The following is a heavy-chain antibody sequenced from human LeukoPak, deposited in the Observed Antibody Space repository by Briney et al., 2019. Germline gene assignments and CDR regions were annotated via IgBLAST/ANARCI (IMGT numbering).Heavy chain of an antibody. CDR3: ARGEVYYGSGSYDWFDP. J-gene: IGHJ5*02. CDR2: INHSGST. Sequence: SETLSLTCAVYGGSFSGYYWSWIRQPPGKGLEWIGEINHSGSTNYNPSLKSRVTISVDTSKNQFSLKLSSVTAAGTAVYYCARGEVYYGSGSYDWFDPWGQGTLVTVSS. D-gene: IGHD3-10*01. CDR1: GGSFSGYY. V-gene: IGHV4-34*01.